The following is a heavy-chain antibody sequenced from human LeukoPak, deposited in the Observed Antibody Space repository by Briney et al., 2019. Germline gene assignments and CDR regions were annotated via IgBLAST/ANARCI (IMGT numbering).Heavy chain of an antibody. CDR2: ISTNGGST. V-gene: IGHV3-64*01. J-gene: IGHJ4*02. Sequence: AGGSLRLSCAASGFTFSTYAMHWVRQAPGKGLEYVSAISTNGGSTYYANSVKGRFIISRDNSKNTLYLQMGSPRPEDMAVYYCAREGSGSNYRFDYWGQGTLVTVSS. D-gene: IGHD1-26*01. CDR3: AREGSGSNYRFDY. CDR1: GFTFSTYA.